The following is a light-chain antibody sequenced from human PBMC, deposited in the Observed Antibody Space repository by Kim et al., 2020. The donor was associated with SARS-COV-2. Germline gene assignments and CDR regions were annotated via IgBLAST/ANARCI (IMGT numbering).Light chain of an antibody. CDR2: YAS. CDR1: QSVGSS. Sequence: EIVLTQSPDFQSVTPKEKVTITCRASQSVGSSLHWYQQKSDQSPKLLIKYASQSFSGVPPRFSGSGYGTEFTHTINSLEAEDATTYYCHQSSTLPYTLGQGTKLEI. J-gene: IGKJ2*01. V-gene: IGKV6-21*01. CDR3: HQSSTLPYT.